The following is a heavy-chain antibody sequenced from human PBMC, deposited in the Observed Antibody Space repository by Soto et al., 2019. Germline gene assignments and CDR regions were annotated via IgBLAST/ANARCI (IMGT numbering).Heavy chain of an antibody. V-gene: IGHV4-4*02. CDR1: GGSISSGTW. D-gene: IGHD2-2*01. CDR3: ARRVPAAPNWFDP. CDR2: IYHSGSP. Sequence: KSSETLSLTCAVSGGSISSGTWWSWVRQPPGRGLEWIGEIYHSGSPNYNPSLKSRVTMSVDKSKNLFSLRLSSVTAADSALYYCARRVPAAPNWFDPWGQGTLATVSS. J-gene: IGHJ5*02.